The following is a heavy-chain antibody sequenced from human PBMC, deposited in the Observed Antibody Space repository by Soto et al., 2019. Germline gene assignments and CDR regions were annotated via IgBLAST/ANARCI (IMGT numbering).Heavy chain of an antibody. CDR3: AHNPGRGSWYRYFDY. J-gene: IGHJ4*02. D-gene: IGHD6-13*01. CDR2: LSGSGGST. Sequence: EVQLLESGGGLVQPGGSLRLSCAASGFTFSNFAMSWVRQAPGKGLEWVSTLSGSGGSTYYGDSVKGRFTISRDNSNNMVYLQMNSLRAEDTALYYCAHNPGRGSWYRYFDYWGQGTLVTVSS. CDR1: GFTFSNFA. V-gene: IGHV3-23*01.